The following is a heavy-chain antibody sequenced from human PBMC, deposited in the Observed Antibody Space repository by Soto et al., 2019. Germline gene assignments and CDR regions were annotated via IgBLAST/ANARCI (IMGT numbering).Heavy chain of an antibody. CDR3: AFGEESRYYYYGMDV. CDR1: GLTFSSYS. D-gene: IGHD3-10*01. CDR2: ISSSSSTI. Sequence: EVQLVESGGGLVQRGGSLRLSCEASGLTFSSYSMNWVRQAPGKGLGWVSYISSSSSTIYYADSVKGRFTISRDNAKNSLYLQMNSLRAEDTAVYYCAFGEESRYYYYGMDVWGQGTTVTVSS. J-gene: IGHJ6*02. V-gene: IGHV3-48*01.